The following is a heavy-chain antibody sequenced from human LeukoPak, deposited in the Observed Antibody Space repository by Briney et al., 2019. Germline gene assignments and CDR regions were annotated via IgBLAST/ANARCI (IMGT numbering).Heavy chain of an antibody. J-gene: IGHJ6*03. Sequence: GGSLRLSCAASGFTFSSYWMSWVRQAPGKGLEWVANIKQDGSEKYYVDSVKGRFTISRDNAKNSLYLQMNSLRAGDTALYYWARAGGSSWYAPPPDPYYYYYMDVWGKGTTVTVSS. V-gene: IGHV3-7*03. CDR2: IKQDGSEK. CDR3: ARAGGSSWYAPPPDPYYYYYMDV. D-gene: IGHD6-13*01. CDR1: GFTFSSYW.